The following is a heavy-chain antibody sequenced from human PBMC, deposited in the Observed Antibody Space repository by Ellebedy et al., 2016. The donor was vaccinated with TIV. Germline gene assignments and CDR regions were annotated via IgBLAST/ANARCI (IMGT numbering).Heavy chain of an antibody. CDR1: GDSVSSFS. D-gene: IGHD4/OR15-4a*01. CDR2: IDTSGGA. J-gene: IGHJ5*02. V-gene: IGHV4-59*08. Sequence: MPSETLSLTCSVSGDSVSSFSWSWIRQTPKEGLEWIGYIDTSGGANYNPSLKSRVTISLDTSKNQFSLRLTSVTAADTAMYYCARHKGSYGANFNWFDPWGRGTLVTVSS. CDR3: ARHKGSYGANFNWFDP.